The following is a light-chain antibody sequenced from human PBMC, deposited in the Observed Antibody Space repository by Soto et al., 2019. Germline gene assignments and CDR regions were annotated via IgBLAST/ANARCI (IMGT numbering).Light chain of an antibody. V-gene: IGLV2-8*01. CDR1: SSDVGAYNY. CDR2: EVT. J-gene: IGLJ1*01. Sequence: QSVLTQPPSASGSPGQSVPISCTGTSSDVGAYNYVSWYQQHPGKAPNLLIYEVTKRPSGVPDRFSGSKSGNAASLTVSGLQADDEAEYYCCSNAGSHYYVFGTGTKLTVL. CDR3: CSNAGSHYYV.